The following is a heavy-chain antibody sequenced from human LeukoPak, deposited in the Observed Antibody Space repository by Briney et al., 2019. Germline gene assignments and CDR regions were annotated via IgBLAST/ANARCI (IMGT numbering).Heavy chain of an antibody. Sequence: PGGSLRLSCAASGFTFSSYAMSWVRQAPGKGLVWVSRINSDGSSTSYADSVKGRFTIPRDNAKNTLYLQMNSLRAEDTAVYYCARSTISGLSWFDSWGQGTLVTVSS. CDR3: ARSTISGLSWFDS. V-gene: IGHV3-74*01. CDR1: GFTFSSYA. D-gene: IGHD3-3*01. CDR2: INSDGSST. J-gene: IGHJ5*01.